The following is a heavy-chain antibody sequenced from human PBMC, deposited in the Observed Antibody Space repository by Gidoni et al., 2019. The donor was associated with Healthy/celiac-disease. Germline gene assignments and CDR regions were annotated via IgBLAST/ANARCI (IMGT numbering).Heavy chain of an antibody. CDR3: TREDYSAFDI. J-gene: IGHJ3*02. Sequence: EVQLVESGGGLVQPGGSLRLSCAASGFTFSSYEMNWVRQAPGKGLEWVSYISSSGSTIYYADSVKGRFTISRDNAKNSLYLQMNSLRAEDTAVYYCTREDYSAFDIWGQGTMVTVSS. V-gene: IGHV3-48*03. CDR1: GFTFSSYE. D-gene: IGHD4-4*01. CDR2: ISSSGSTI.